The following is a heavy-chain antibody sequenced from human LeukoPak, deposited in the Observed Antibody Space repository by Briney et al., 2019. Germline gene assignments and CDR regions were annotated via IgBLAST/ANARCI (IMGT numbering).Heavy chain of an antibody. V-gene: IGHV4-34*01. J-gene: IGHJ4*02. CDR3: AKGAKCGGDCYSAGTDIDY. CDR1: GGSFSGFF. Sequence: PSETLSLTCGLSGGSFSGFFYNWIRQTPVKGLEWIGEINQSGVTNYNPSLQSRVSISIDTSKSQFSLKVNSVTAADTAVYYCAKGAKCGGDCYSAGTDIDYWGQGTLVTVSS. CDR2: INQSGVT. D-gene: IGHD2-21*02.